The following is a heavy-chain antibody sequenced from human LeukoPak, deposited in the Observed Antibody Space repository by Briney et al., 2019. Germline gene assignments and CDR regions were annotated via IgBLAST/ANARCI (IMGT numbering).Heavy chain of an antibody. J-gene: IGHJ4*02. Sequence: GGSLRLSCTASGFTFSSYSMNWVRQAPGKGLEWVSYISSSSSTIYYTDSVKGRFTISRDNAKNSLYLQMNSLRAEDTAVYYCAREHAGGDYWGQGTLVTVSS. CDR2: ISSSSSTI. V-gene: IGHV3-48*04. CDR3: AREHAGGDY. D-gene: IGHD4-23*01. CDR1: GFTFSSYS.